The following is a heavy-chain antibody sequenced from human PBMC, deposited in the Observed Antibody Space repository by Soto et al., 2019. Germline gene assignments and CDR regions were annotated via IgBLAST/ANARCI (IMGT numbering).Heavy chain of an antibody. J-gene: IGHJ6*02. CDR1: GYTFTSYG. D-gene: IGHD2-21*01. CDR3: ARVGIGICYYAGMDV. CDR2: ISGYNGNI. V-gene: IGHV1-18*01. Sequence: ASVKVSCKTSGYTFTSYGISWVRQAPGQGLEWMGWISGYNGNINYAQKVQGRVSMTTDTSTSTAYMELRSLRSDDSAVYYCARVGIGICYYAGMDVWGQGTTVTVSS.